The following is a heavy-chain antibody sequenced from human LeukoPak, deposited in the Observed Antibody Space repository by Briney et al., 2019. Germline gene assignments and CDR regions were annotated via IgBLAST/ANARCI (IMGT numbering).Heavy chain of an antibody. V-gene: IGHV3-30*03. J-gene: IGHJ4*02. Sequence: GGSLRLSCAASGFTFSSYGMHWVRQAPGKGLEWVAVISYDGSNKYYADSVKGRFTISRDNSKNTLYLQMNSLRDEDTAVYYCVRGKRYFDWLLPFDYWGQGTLVTVSS. D-gene: IGHD3-9*01. CDR1: GFTFSSYG. CDR2: ISYDGSNK. CDR3: VRGKRYFDWLLPFDY.